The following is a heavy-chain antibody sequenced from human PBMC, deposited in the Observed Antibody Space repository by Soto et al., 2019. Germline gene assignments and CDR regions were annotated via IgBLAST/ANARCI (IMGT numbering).Heavy chain of an antibody. V-gene: IGHV1-18*01. Sequence: QVHLVQSGAEVKKPGASVKVSCKASGYAFNNYGISWVRQAPGQGLEWMGWLNTYNGNTNYAQKFQGRVTMTTDTATTTAHMDLRSLRTDDTAVYYCAIAQTPTESDSWGQGPLVTVSS. J-gene: IGHJ4*02. CDR3: AIAQTPTESDS. D-gene: IGHD4-4*01. CDR2: LNTYNGNT. CDR1: GYAFNNYG.